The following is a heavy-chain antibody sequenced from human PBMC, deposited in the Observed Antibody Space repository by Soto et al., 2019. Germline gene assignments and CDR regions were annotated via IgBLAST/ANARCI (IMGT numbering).Heavy chain of an antibody. Sequence: PSETLSLTCTVSGGSISSGPYYWGWIRQPPGKGLECIGTISYSGTTYYNPSLKSRVTISLDTSKNQFSLKLNSVTAADTAVYYCAKHVGSSSYTPLDYWGQGTLVTVSS. CDR2: ISYSGTT. CDR3: AKHVGSSSYTPLDY. CDR1: GGSISSGPYY. D-gene: IGHD3-10*01. J-gene: IGHJ4*02. V-gene: IGHV4-39*01.